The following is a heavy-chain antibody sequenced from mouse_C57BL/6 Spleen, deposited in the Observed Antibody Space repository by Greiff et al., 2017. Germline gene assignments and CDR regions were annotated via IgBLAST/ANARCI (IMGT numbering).Heavy chain of an antibody. CDR1: GFTFSSYA. V-gene: IGHV5-9-1*02. J-gene: IGHJ3*01. Sequence: EVKLVESGEGLVKPGGSLKLSCAASGFTFSSYAMSWVRQTPEKRLEWVAYISSGGDYIYYADTVKGRFTISRDNARNTLYLQMSSLKSEDTAMYYCTRGRGLYDGYEAWFAYWGQGTLVTVSA. CDR3: TRGRGLYDGYEAWFAY. D-gene: IGHD2-3*01. CDR2: ISSGGDYI.